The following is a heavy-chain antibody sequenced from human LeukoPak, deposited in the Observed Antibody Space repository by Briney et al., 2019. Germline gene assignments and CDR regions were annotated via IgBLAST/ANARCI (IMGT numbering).Heavy chain of an antibody. V-gene: IGHV1-69*13. J-gene: IGHJ6*02. CDR3: ARGGHDSGYYGMDV. D-gene: IGHD1-26*01. Sequence: SVKVSCKASGGTFTRYTINWVRQAPGQGLEWMGGIIPMFGTANYAQKFQGRVTITADESTSTAYMELSSLRSEDTAVYYCARGGHDSGYYGMDVWGQGTTVTVSS. CDR1: GGTFTRYT. CDR2: IIPMFGTA.